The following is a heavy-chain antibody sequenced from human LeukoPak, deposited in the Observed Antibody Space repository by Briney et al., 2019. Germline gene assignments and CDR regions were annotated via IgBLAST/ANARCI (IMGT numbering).Heavy chain of an antibody. V-gene: IGHV1-2*06. Sequence: APVKVSCKASGYTFTGYYMHWVRQAPGQGLEWMGRINPNSGGTNYAQKFQGRVTMTRDTSISTAYMELSSLRSDDTAVYYCARGIDTAMANNDYWGQGTLVTVSS. D-gene: IGHD5-18*01. CDR1: GYTFTGYY. CDR2: INPNSGGT. CDR3: ARGIDTAMANNDY. J-gene: IGHJ4*02.